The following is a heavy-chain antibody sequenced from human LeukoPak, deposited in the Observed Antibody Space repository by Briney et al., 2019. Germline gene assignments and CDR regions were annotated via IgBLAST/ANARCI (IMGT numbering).Heavy chain of an antibody. CDR1: GGSFSSYY. Sequence: PSETLSLTCAVYGGSFSSYYWGWIRQPPGKGLEWIGSIYYSGSTYYNPSLKSRVTISVDTSKNQFSLKLSSVTAADTAVYYCARHLGLLNIDYWGQGALVTVSS. CDR3: ARHLGLLNIDY. D-gene: IGHD5-18*01. J-gene: IGHJ4*02. CDR2: IYYSGST. V-gene: IGHV4-39*01.